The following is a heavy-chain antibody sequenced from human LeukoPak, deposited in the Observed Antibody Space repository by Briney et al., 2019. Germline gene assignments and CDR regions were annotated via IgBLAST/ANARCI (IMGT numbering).Heavy chain of an antibody. CDR3: ARVGIAVAVTGY. CDR1: GFTFSSYS. J-gene: IGHJ4*02. CDR2: ISSSSSYI. D-gene: IGHD6-19*01. Sequence: GGSLRLSCAASGFTFSSYSMNWVCQAPGKGLEWVSSISSSSSYIYYADSVKGRFTISRDNAKNSLYLQMNSLRAEDTAVYYCARVGIAVAVTGYWGQGTLVTVSS. V-gene: IGHV3-21*01.